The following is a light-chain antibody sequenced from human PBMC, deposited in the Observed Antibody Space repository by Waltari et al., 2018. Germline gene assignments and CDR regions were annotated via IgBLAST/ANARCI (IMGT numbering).Light chain of an antibody. CDR3: QSYDSSNYNYV. Sequence: FMLTQPHSVSESPGRTITISCPRSSANIASNFVQWLHQRPGSATTTELYEGTQRPSGLPDRFSGSIGSSSNSASHAISGLKTADEADYYCQSYDSSNYNYVVGTGTKVTVL. V-gene: IGLV6-57*03. CDR1: SANIASNF. J-gene: IGLJ1*01. CDR2: EGT.